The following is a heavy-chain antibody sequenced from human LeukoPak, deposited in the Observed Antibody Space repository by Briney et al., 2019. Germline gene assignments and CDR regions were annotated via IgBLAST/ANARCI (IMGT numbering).Heavy chain of an antibody. CDR3: AGSGYEYYDFWSGSLLDYYYYYGMDV. CDR1: GYTFTSYD. CDR2: MNPNSGNT. D-gene: IGHD3-3*01. Sequence: ASVTVSCKASGYTFTSYDINWVRQATGQGLEWMWWMNPNSGNTGNAQKFQGRVTMTRNTSISTAYMELNSLRSEDPAVYYCAGSGYEYYDFWSGSLLDYYYYYGMDVWGQGTTVTVSS. V-gene: IGHV1-8*01. J-gene: IGHJ6*02.